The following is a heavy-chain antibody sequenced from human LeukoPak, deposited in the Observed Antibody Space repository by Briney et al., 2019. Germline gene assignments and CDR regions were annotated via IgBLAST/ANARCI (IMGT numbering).Heavy chain of an antibody. V-gene: IGHV4-4*07. CDR2: SYTTGST. CDR1: GGSIGSYY. J-gene: IGHJ4*02. D-gene: IGHD1-26*01. CDR3: ARSGGSGFQLDS. Sequence: SDTLSLTCTVSGGSIGSYYWSWIRQPAGKGLGWIGRSYTTGSTNYNPSLKSRVTMSLDTSKNQLSLNLSSVTAADTAVYYCARSGGSGFQLDSWGQGTLVTVSS.